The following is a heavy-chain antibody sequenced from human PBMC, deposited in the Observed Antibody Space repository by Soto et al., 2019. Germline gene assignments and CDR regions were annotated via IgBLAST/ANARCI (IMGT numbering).Heavy chain of an antibody. CDR2: IIPIFGTA. CDR1: GGTFSSYA. J-gene: IGHJ4*02. Sequence: GASVKVSCKASGGTFSSYAISWVRQAPGQGLEWMGGIIPIFGTANYAQKFQGRVTITADESTSTAYMELSSLRSEDTAVYYCARGASSLTDFDYWGQGTLVTVSS. V-gene: IGHV1-69*13. D-gene: IGHD6-13*01. CDR3: ARGASSLTDFDY.